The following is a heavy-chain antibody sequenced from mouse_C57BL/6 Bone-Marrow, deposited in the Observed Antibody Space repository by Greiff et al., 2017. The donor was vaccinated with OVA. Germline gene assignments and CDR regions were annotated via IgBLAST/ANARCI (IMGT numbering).Heavy chain of an antibody. CDR1: GYTFTSYW. CDR2: IDPSDSYT. D-gene: IGHD2-5*01. J-gene: IGHJ3*01. Sequence: QVQLQQPGAELVMPWASVKLSCKASGYTFTSYWMHWVKQRPGQGLEWIGEIDPSDSYTNYNQKFKGKSTLTVDKSSSTAYMQLSSLTSEDSAVYYCARENYSNLFAYWGQGTLVTVSA. V-gene: IGHV1-69*01. CDR3: ARENYSNLFAY.